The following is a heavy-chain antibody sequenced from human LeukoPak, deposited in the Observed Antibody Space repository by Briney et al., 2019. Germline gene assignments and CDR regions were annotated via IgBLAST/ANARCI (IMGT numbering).Heavy chain of an antibody. CDR2: INHSGST. D-gene: IGHD3-9*01. J-gene: IGHJ4*02. Sequence: SETLSLTCAVYGGSFSGYYWSWIRQPPGKGLEWIGEINHSGSTNYNPSLKSRVTISVDTSKNQFSLKLSSVTAADTAVYYCARGGALRYFDWLTYFYFDYWGQGTLVTVSS. V-gene: IGHV4-34*01. CDR1: GGSFSGYY. CDR3: ARGGALRYFDWLTYFYFDY.